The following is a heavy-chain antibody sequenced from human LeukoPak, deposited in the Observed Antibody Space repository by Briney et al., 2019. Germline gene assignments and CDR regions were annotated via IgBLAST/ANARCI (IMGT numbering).Heavy chain of an antibody. Sequence: PSETLSLTCSVSGGSIRSGGYYCSWIRQHPGKGLEWIGYIYYNGNTYYNPSLKSRVTISVDTSKNQFSLELNSVTAADTAVYYCAGTLVRGLIPIRYYFDYWGQGALVTVSS. D-gene: IGHD3-10*01. CDR2: IYYNGNT. CDR3: AGTLVRGLIPIRYYFDY. J-gene: IGHJ4*02. CDR1: GGSIRSGGYY. V-gene: IGHV4-31*03.